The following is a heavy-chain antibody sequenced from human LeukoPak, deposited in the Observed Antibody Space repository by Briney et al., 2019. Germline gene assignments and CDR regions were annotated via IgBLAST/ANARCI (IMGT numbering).Heavy chain of an antibody. CDR1: GGTFKDYY. Sequence: SETLSLTCAVYGGTFKDYYWTWIRQSPGKGLEWIGEINHSGTINSNPSLKSRVTISVDTSKNQFSLRLTSVTAADAAIYYCARGRRYYYGSGFYYWGQGTLVTVS. CDR2: INHSGTI. CDR3: ARGRRYYYGSGFYY. V-gene: IGHV4-34*01. D-gene: IGHD3-10*01. J-gene: IGHJ4*01.